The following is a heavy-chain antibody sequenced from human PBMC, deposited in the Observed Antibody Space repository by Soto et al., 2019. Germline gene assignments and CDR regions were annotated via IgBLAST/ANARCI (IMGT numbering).Heavy chain of an antibody. CDR3: ASLNNWGSGDGRIDV. CDR1: AGTFNTYT. CDR2: IMPLYAKP. Sequence: QVQLVQSGAEVKKPGSSVKVSCKASAGTFNTYTISWVRQVPGQALEGMGGIMPLYAKPTYAQPFLGRLTIAADEHTSTVYMELSSLRSEDTALYYCASLNNWGSGDGRIDVWGRGTAVSVSS. D-gene: IGHD7-27*01. V-gene: IGHV1-69*01. J-gene: IGHJ6*02.